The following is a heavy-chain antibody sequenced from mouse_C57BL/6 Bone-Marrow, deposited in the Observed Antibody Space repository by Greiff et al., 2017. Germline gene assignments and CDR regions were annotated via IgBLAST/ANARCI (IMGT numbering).Heavy chain of an antibody. V-gene: IGHV2-2*01. D-gene: IGHD2-3*01. CDR1: GFSLTSYG. CDR3: ASPMMVTTYYYAMDY. CDR2: IWSGGST. J-gene: IGHJ4*01. Sequence: QVQLKQSGPGLVQPSQSLSITCTVSGFSLTSYGVHWVRQSPGKGLEWLGVIWSGGSTDYNAAFISRLSISKDNSKSQVFFKMNSLQADDTAIYYCASPMMVTTYYYAMDYWGQVTSVTVSS.